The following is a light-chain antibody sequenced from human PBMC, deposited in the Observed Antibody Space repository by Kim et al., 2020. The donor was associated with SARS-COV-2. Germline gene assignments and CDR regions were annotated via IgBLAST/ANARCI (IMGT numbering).Light chain of an antibody. CDR1: SSNIGSNS. CDR2: RNN. V-gene: IGLV1-47*01. CDR3: AAWDDSLSAVM. J-gene: IGLJ3*02. Sequence: VLTQPPSASGTPGQRVTISCSGSSSNIGSNSVNWYQQLPGSAPTFLIYRNNQRPSGVPDRFSGSKSGTSASLAISGLRSEDEADYYCAAWDDSLSAVMFGGGTQLTVL.